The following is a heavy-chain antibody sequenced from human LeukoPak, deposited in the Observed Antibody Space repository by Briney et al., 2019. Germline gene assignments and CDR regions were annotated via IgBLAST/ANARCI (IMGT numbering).Heavy chain of an antibody. V-gene: IGHV4-39*07. D-gene: IGHD3-3*01. CDR2: IYYSGST. CDR3: ARDRAYYDFWSGYYGYYYYMDV. CDR1: GGSISSNNYY. J-gene: IGHJ6*03. Sequence: SETLSLTCTVSGGSISSNNYYWGWIRQPPGKGLEWLGSIYYSGSTNYNPSLKSRVTISVDTSKNQFSLKLSSVTAADTAVYYCARDRAYYDFWSGYYGYYYYMDVWGKGTTVTVSS.